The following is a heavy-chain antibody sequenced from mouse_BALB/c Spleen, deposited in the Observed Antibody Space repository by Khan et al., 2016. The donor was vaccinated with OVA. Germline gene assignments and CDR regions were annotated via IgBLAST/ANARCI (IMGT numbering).Heavy chain of an antibody. CDR2: ISYSGST. Sequence: VQLVESGPGLVKPSQSLSLTCTVTGYSITSDYAWNWIRQFPENKLEWMGYISYSGSTGYNPSLKSRISITRDTSNNQFFLQLNSVTTEDTATYYCARRYYYGHWYFDVWGAGTTVTVSS. CDR1: GYSITSDYA. J-gene: IGHJ1*01. D-gene: IGHD1-1*01. V-gene: IGHV3-2*02. CDR3: ARRYYYGHWYFDV.